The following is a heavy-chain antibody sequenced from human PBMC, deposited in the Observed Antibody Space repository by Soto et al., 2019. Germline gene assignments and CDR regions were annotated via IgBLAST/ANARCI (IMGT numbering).Heavy chain of an antibody. Sequence: GASVKVSCKASGYTFTGYYMHCVRQAPGQGLEWMGWINPNSGGTNYAQKFQGRVTMTRDTSISTAYMELSRLRSDDTAVYYCARMWFVAARYYYGMDVWGQGTTVTVSS. J-gene: IGHJ6*02. CDR1: GYTFTGYY. D-gene: IGHD6-19*01. V-gene: IGHV1-2*02. CDR3: ARMWFVAARYYYGMDV. CDR2: INPNSGGT.